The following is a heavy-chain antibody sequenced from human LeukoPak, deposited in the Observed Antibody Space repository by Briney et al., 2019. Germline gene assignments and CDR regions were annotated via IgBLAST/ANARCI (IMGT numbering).Heavy chain of an antibody. V-gene: IGHV3-48*02. CDR2: IGSGSSAI. CDR3: ARDMGFGDLMGY. CDR1: GFTFSSFG. Sequence: GGSLRLSCAASGFTFSSFGMNWVRHAPGKGLEWVSYIGSGSSAIYYADSVKGRFTISRDNAKNSLFLQMNSLRDEDAAVYYCARDMGFGDLMGYWGQGTLVTVSS. J-gene: IGHJ4*02. D-gene: IGHD3-10*01.